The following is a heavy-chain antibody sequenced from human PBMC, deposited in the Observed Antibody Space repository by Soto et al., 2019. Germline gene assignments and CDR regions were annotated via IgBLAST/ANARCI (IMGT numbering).Heavy chain of an antibody. CDR1: GFTFSRYA. J-gene: IGHJ4*02. CDR3: AKAAQYSYFDS. V-gene: IGHV3-23*01. CDR2: ISGSGGST. D-gene: IGHD1-26*01. Sequence: LRLSCAASGFTFSRYAMSWVRQAPAKGLEWVSAISGSGGSTYYADSVKGRITISRDNSKNTLYLQMNSLRAEDTAVYYCAKAAQYSYFDSWGQGTLVTVSS.